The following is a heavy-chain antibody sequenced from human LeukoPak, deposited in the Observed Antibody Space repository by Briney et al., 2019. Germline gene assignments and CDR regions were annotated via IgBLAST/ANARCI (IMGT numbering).Heavy chain of an antibody. D-gene: IGHD3-10*01. CDR1: GFTITNNW. CDR2: IKMDERSA. J-gene: IGHJ4*02. CDR3: ETVLKGSSLQDY. Sequence: GGSLRLSCTVSGFTITNNWMYWVRQAPGRGLVWVSRIKMDERSAVYADSVKGRFIISRDNAKNKVYLQMNSLRADDTAVYYCETVLKGSSLQDYWGQGTLVTVSS. V-gene: IGHV3-74*03.